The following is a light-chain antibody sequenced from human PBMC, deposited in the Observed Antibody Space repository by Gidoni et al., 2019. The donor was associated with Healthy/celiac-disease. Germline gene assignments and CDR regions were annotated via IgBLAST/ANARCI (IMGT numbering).Light chain of an antibody. CDR1: KFGSKS. Sequence: YVLTQPPSVSVAPGQTARSTCGANKFGSKSVHWYQQKPGQAPVLVVYDDSDRPSGIPERFSGSNSGNTATLTISRVEAGDEADYYCQVWDSSSDHVVFGGGTKLTVL. CDR2: DDS. J-gene: IGLJ2*01. CDR3: QVWDSSSDHVV. V-gene: IGLV3-21*02.